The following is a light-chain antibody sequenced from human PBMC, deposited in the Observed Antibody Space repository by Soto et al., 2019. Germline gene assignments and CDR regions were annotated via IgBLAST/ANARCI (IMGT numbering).Light chain of an antibody. CDR2: GAS. Sequence: EIVLTQSPSTLSLSPGGRATLSCRASQSLSSSYLAWYQQKPRQAPRLLIYGASTRATGIPARFSGSGSGTEFTLTISSLQSEDFAVYYCQQYNNWHPWTFGQGTKVDIK. CDR1: QSLSSSY. J-gene: IGKJ1*01. CDR3: QQYNNWHPWT. V-gene: IGKV3-15*01.